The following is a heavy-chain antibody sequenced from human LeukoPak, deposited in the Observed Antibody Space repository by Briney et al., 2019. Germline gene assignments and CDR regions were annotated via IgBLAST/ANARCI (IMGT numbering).Heavy chain of an antibody. V-gene: IGHV3-21*01. J-gene: IGHJ4*02. CDR1: GFTFSSYS. CDR3: AREGLSGGYSGYDPSPRY. D-gene: IGHD5-12*01. CDR2: ISSSSSYI. Sequence: GGSLRLSCAASGFTFSSYSMNWVRQAPGKGLEWVSSISSSSSYIYYADSVKGRFTISRDNAKNSLYLQMNSLRAEDTAVYYCAREGLSGGYSGYDPSPRYWGQGTLVTVSS.